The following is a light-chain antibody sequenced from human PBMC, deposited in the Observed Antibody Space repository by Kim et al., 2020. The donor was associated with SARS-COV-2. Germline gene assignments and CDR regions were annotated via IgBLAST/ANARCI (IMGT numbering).Light chain of an antibody. CDR1: LGIRDY. Sequence: DTQMTQSPSSLSASVGDRVTITCRASLGIRDYLAWYQQKPGELPKLLIYAASTLQSGVPLRFSGSGSGTDFTLNISDLQPEDAATYFCQKYDSAPWTFGQGTKVDIK. CDR2: AAS. CDR3: QKYDSAPWT. J-gene: IGKJ1*01. V-gene: IGKV1-27*01.